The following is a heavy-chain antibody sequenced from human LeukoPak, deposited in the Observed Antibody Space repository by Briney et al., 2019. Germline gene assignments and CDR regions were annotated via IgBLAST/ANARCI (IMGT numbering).Heavy chain of an antibody. CDR2: IDPRDPYS. CDR1: GYSFTTYR. J-gene: IGHJ4*02. V-gene: IGHV5-10-1*01. Sequence: GESLKISCKGSGYSFTTYRISWVRQMPGKGLGWMGTIDPRDPYSNYSPSFQGHVTISADKSISTASLQWSSLKASDTAMYYCARHGRGFDYWGQGTLVTVSS. CDR3: ARHGRGFDY. D-gene: IGHD5-24*01.